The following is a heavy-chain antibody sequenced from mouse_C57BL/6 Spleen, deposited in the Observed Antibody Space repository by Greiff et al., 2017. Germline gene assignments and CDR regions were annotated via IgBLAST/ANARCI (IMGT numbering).Heavy chain of an antibody. CDR3: ARRGDRYAMDY. D-gene: IGHD3-3*01. CDR1: GFTFSDYY. J-gene: IGHJ4*01. CDR2: ISNGGGST. V-gene: IGHV5-12*01. Sequence: EVKLVESGGGLVQPGGSLKLSCAASGFTFSDYYMYWVRQTPEKRLEWVAYISNGGGSTYYPDTVKGRFTISRDNAKNTLYLQMSRLKSEGTAMYYCARRGDRYAMDYWGQGTSVTVSS.